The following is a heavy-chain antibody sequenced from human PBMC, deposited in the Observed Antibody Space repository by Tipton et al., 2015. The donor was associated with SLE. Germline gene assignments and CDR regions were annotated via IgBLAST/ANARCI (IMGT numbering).Heavy chain of an antibody. J-gene: IGHJ4*02. D-gene: IGHD5-18*01. Sequence: AVSGFTFNTYSMNWVRQAPGKGLEWVSYISAGGTTTHYADSVKGRFIISRDNFKNILYQQMNSLRAEDTAVYYCARAGDTAFDYWGQGTLVTVSS. CDR1: GFTFNTYS. V-gene: IGHV3-48*01. CDR3: ARAGDTAFDY. CDR2: ISAGGTTT.